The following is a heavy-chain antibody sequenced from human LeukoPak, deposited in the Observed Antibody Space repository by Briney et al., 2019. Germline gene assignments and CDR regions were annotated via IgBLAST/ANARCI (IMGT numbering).Heavy chain of an antibody. J-gene: IGHJ4*02. CDR2: IYSGGST. CDR3: ARDGRSYCWVY. V-gene: IGHV3-53*01. CDR1: GFTVSSNY. D-gene: IGHD1-26*01. Sequence: GGSLRLSCAASGFTVSSNYMSWVRQAPGKGLEWVSVIYSGGSTYYADSVKGRFTISRDNSKNTLYLQMNSLRAEDTAVYYCARDGRSYCWVYWGQGTLVTVSS.